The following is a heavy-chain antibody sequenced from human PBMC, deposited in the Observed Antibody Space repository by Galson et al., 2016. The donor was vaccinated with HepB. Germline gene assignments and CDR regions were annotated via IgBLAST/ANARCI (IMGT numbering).Heavy chain of an antibody. CDR2: ISAYNGNT. V-gene: IGHV1-18*01. J-gene: IGHJ4*02. CDR1: GYTFSHYG. Sequence: SVKVSCKASGYTFSHYGIIWVRQAPGQGLEWMSWISAYNGNTNYAQRLQGRATMTTDTSTNSAYMVLRSLRSDDTAVYYCVRLVLDYGDFGYFDYWGQGTLVTVSS. CDR3: VRLVLDYGDFGYFDY. D-gene: IGHD4-17*01.